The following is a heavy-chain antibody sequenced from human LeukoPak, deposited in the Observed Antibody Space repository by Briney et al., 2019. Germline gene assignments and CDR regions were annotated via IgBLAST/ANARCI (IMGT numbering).Heavy chain of an antibody. J-gene: IGHJ4*02. CDR3: ARAGYSSGWYADNFDY. D-gene: IGHD6-19*01. CDR2: IYYSGST. CDR1: GGSISSGGYY. V-gene: IGHV4-31*03. Sequence: PSGTLSLTCTVSGGSISSGGYYWSWIRQHPGKGLEWIGYIYYSGSTYYNPSLKSRVTISVDTSKNQFSLKLSSVTAADTAVYYCARAGYSSGWYADNFDYWGQGTLVTVSS.